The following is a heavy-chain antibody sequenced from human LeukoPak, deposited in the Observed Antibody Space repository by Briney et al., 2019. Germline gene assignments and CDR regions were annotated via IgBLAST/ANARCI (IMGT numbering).Heavy chain of an antibody. V-gene: IGHV4-4*02. CDR3: ARLKRLPSPEYFDY. J-gene: IGHJ4*02. D-gene: IGHD1-1*01. CDR2: IFHSGST. Sequence: SETLSLTCVVSGDSLSSGYWWSWVRQPPGKGLEWIGEIFHSGSTNYNPPLKSRVTISVDNSKNHFSLTVNSVTAADTAVYYCARLKRLPSPEYFDYWGQGTLVTVSS. CDR1: GDSLSSGYW.